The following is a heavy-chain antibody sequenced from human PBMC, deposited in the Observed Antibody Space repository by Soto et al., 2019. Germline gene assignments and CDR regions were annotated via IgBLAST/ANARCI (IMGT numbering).Heavy chain of an antibody. Sequence: GASLKVSCKASGYTFNSYAMHWVRQAPGQRLEWMGWINAGNGNTKYSQKFQGRVTITRDTSASTAYMELSSLRSEDTAVYYCARDQDYCSSTSCYLRFFRWFDPWGQGTLVTVSS. CDR2: INAGNGNT. V-gene: IGHV1-3*01. CDR3: ARDQDYCSSTSCYLRFFRWFDP. D-gene: IGHD2-2*01. J-gene: IGHJ5*02. CDR1: GYTFNSYA.